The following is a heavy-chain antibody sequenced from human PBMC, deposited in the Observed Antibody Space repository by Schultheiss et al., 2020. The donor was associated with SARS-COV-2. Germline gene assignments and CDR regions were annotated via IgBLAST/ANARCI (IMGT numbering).Heavy chain of an antibody. CDR3: TTDDNWSGFDY. J-gene: IGHJ4*02. CDR1: GFTFSSYS. Sequence: GGSLRLSCAASGFTFSSYSMNWVRQAPGKGLEWVGRIRSKANSYETAYAASVKGRFTISRDDSKNTLYLQMNSLKTEDTAVYYCTTDDNWSGFDYWGQGTLVTVSS. D-gene: IGHD1-20*01. V-gene: IGHV3-73*01. CDR2: IRSKANSYET.